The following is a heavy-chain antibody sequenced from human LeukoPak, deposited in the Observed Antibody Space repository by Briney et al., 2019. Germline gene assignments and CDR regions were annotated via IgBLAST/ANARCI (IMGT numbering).Heavy chain of an antibody. CDR3: AELGITMIGGV. CDR2: ISTSNSYI. Sequence: GGSLRLSCGASGFTFSSYPMNWVRQAPGKGLEWVSSISTSNSYIYYADSVRGRFTISRDNAKNSLYLQMNSLRAEDTAVYYCAELGITMIGGVWGKGTTVTISS. J-gene: IGHJ6*04. D-gene: IGHD3-10*02. CDR1: GFTFSSYP. V-gene: IGHV3-21*01.